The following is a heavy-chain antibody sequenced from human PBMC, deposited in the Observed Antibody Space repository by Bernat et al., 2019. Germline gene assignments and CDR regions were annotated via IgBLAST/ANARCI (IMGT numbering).Heavy chain of an antibody. CDR1: GFTFSSYG. J-gene: IGHJ5*02. Sequence: VQLLESGGGVVQPGRSLRLSCAASGFTFSSYGMHWVRQAPGKGLEWVAVIWYDGSNKYYADSVKGRFTISRDNSKNTLYLQMNSLRAEDTAVYYCARGGSYYSSYNWFDPWGQGTLVTVSS. D-gene: IGHD1-26*01. V-gene: IGHV3-33*01. CDR3: ARGGSYYSSYNWFDP. CDR2: IWYDGSNK.